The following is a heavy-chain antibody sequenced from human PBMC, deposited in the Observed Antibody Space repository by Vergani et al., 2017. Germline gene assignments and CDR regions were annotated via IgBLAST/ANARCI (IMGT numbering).Heavy chain of an antibody. D-gene: IGHD6-19*01. CDR3: ARGIAVAGKDWYFDL. V-gene: IGHV1-2*04. Sequence: QVQLVQSGAEVKNPGASVKVSCKASGYTFTGYYMHWVRQAPGQGLEWMAWINPNSGGTNYAQKFQGWVTMTRDTSISTAYMEVGRLRSDDTAVYYCARGIAVAGKDWYFDLWGRGTLVTVSS. J-gene: IGHJ2*01. CDR1: GYTFTGYY. CDR2: INPNSGGT.